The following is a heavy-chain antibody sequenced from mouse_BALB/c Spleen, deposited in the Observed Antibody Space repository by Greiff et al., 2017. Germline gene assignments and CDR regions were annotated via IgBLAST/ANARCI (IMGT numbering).Heavy chain of an antibody. D-gene: IGHD4-1*01. CDR3: ARGGLGPAWFAY. V-gene: IGHV3-6*02. CDR2: ISYDGSN. J-gene: IGHJ3*01. Sequence: VQLQQSGPGLVKPSQSLSLTCSVTGYSITSGYYWHWIRQFPGNKLEWMDYISYDGSNNYNPSLKNRISITRDTSKNQFFLKLNSVTTEDTATDDCARGGLGPAWFAYWGQGTLVTGSA. CDR1: GYSITSGYY.